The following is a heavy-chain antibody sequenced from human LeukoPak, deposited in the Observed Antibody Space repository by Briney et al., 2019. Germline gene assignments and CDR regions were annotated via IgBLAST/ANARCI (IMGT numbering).Heavy chain of an antibody. V-gene: IGHV1-46*01. D-gene: IGHD3-22*01. CDR1: GYTFTSYY. Sequence: ASVKVSCKASGYTFTSYYMHRVRQAPGQGLEWMGIINLSGGSTSYAQKFQGRVTMTRATSTSTVYMELSSLRSEDTAVYYCARSNNYYESSGYYAKTRRDFDYWGQGTLVTVSS. CDR2: INLSGGST. J-gene: IGHJ4*02. CDR3: ARSNNYYESSGYYAKTRRDFDY.